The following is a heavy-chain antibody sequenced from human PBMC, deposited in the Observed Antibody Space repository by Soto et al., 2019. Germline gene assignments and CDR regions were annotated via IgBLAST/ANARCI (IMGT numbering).Heavy chain of an antibody. CDR3: ARGAGYSSSWYTYYLDY. D-gene: IGHD6-13*01. CDR1: GFTFSSYA. CDR2: ISYDGSNK. Sequence: QVQLVESGGGVVQPGRSLRLSCADSGFTFSSYAMHWVRQAPGKGLEWVAVISYDGSNKYYADSVKGRFTISRDNSKNTLYLQMNSLRAEDTAVYYCARGAGYSSSWYTYYLDYWGQGTLVTVSS. J-gene: IGHJ4*02. V-gene: IGHV3-30-3*01.